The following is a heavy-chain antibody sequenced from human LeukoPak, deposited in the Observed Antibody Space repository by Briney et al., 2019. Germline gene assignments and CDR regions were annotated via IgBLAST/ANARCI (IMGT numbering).Heavy chain of an antibody. CDR3: ARPGHYYDAFDI. Sequence: SETLSLTCTVSGGSISSYYWSWIRQPPGKGLEWIGYIYYSGSTNYNPSLKSRVTMSIDTSRNQFSLKLSSVTAADTAVYYCARPGHYYDAFDIWGQGTMVTVSS. CDR1: GGSISSYY. J-gene: IGHJ3*02. CDR2: IYYSGST. D-gene: IGHD3-10*01. V-gene: IGHV4-59*08.